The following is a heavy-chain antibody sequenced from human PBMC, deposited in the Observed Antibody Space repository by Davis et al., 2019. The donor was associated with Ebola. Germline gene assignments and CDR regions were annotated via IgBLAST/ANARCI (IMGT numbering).Heavy chain of an antibody. Sequence: GGSLRLSCAASGFTFSSYEMNWVRQAPGKGLEWVSYISSSGSTIYYADSVKGRFTISRDNAKNSLYLQMNSLRAEDTAVYYCARGHYDSGAGWFDPWGQGTLVTVSS. CDR1: GFTFSSYE. J-gene: IGHJ5*02. CDR3: ARGHYDSGAGWFDP. D-gene: IGHD3-22*01. V-gene: IGHV3-48*03. CDR2: ISSSGSTI.